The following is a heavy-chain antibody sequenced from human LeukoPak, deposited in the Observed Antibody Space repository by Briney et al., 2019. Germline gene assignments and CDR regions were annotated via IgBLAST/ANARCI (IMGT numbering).Heavy chain of an antibody. CDR3: AQEAGYSSDWDFDY. V-gene: IGHV2-5*01. D-gene: IGHD6-19*01. CDR2: IYWNDDK. J-gene: IGHJ4*02. Sequence: SGPTLVNPTQTLTLTCTFSGFSLSTTGVGVGWIRQPPGKALEWLALIYWNDDKRYSPSLKSKFTITKDTSKNLVVLTMTNMDPVDTATYYCAQEAGYSSDWDFDYWGQGTLVTVSS. CDR1: GFSLSTTGVG.